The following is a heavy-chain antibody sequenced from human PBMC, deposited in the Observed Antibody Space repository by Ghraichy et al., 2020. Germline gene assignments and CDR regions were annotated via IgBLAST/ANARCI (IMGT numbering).Heavy chain of an antibody. Sequence: GGSLRLSCAASGFTFSSYWMSWVRQAPGRGLEWVANIKQDGSAKYYVDSVKGRFTISRDNAKNSLYLQVNSLRAEDTAVYYYASLGKEGYYGSGSCSGYWGQGTLVTVSS. J-gene: IGHJ4*02. CDR1: GFTFSSYW. CDR2: IKQDGSAK. CDR3: ASLGKEGYYGSGSCSGY. D-gene: IGHD3-10*01. V-gene: IGHV3-7*01.